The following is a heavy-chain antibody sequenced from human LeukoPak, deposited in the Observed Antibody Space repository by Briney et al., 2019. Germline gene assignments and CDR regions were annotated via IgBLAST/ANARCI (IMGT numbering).Heavy chain of an antibody. V-gene: IGHV4-4*07. CDR1: GGSISSYY. D-gene: IGHD5-18*01. CDR3: ARLGRNTAMVFGYYFDD. Sequence: SETLSLTCTVSGGSISSYYWSWIRQPAGKGLEWIGRIYTSGSTNYNPSLKSRVTISVDTSKRQFSLKLSSVTAADTAVYYCARLGRNTAMVFGYYFDDWGQGTLVTVSS. CDR2: IYTSGST. J-gene: IGHJ4*02.